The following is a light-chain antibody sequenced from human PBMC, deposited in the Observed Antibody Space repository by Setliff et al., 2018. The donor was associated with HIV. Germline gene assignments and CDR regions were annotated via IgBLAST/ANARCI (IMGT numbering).Light chain of an antibody. CDR1: SSDVGNYNY. Sequence: QSALTQPASVSGSPGQSITISCTGTSSDVGNYNYVSWYQQHPGKAPKLMIYEVTYRPSGVSNRFSGSKSGNTASLTISGLQAEDEADYYCSSYTTNTTFVFGTGTKVTGL. V-gene: IGLV2-14*01. J-gene: IGLJ1*01. CDR3: SSYTTNTTFV. CDR2: EVT.